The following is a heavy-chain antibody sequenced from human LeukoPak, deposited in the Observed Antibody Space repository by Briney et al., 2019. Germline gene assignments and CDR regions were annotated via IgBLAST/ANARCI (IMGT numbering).Heavy chain of an antibody. CDR3: ARALAAAAGRRAGMMGD. V-gene: IGHV1-46*01. Sequence: ASVKVSCKASGYTFIRYYIHWVRQAPGQGLEWMGIINPSGGSTSNTKKFQDRVTVTRDMSTSTVYMELSSLRSEDTAVYYCARALAAAAGRRAGMMGDWGQGTLVTVSS. CDR1: GYTFIRYY. D-gene: IGHD6-13*01. CDR2: INPSGGST. J-gene: IGHJ4*02.